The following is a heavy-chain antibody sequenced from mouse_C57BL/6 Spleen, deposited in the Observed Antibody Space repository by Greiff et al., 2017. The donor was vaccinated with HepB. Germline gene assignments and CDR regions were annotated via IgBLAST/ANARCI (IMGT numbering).Heavy chain of an antibody. CDR1: GFTFSDYY. Sequence: DVKLVESEGGLVQPGSSMKLSCTASGFTFSDYYMAWVRQVPEKGLEWVANINYDGSSTYYLDSLKSRFIISRDNAKNILYLQMSSLKSEDTATYYCARIYYGSSVDHWGQGTTPTVSS. V-gene: IGHV5-16*01. J-gene: IGHJ2*01. CDR2: INYDGSST. CDR3: ARIYYGSSVDH. D-gene: IGHD1-1*01.